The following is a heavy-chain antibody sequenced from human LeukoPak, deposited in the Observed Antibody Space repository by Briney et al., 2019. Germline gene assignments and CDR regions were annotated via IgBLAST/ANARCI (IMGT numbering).Heavy chain of an antibody. CDR2: INPSGGST. CDR1: GYTFTSYY. Sequence: GASVKVSCKASGYTFTSYYMHWVRQAPGQGLEWVGIINPSGGSTSYAQKFQGRVTMTRDTSTSTVYMGLSSLRSEDTAVYYCARGRNYYDTSGYYYEGDAFDIWGQGTMVTVSS. V-gene: IGHV1-46*01. D-gene: IGHD3-22*01. J-gene: IGHJ3*02. CDR3: ARGRNYYDTSGYYYEGDAFDI.